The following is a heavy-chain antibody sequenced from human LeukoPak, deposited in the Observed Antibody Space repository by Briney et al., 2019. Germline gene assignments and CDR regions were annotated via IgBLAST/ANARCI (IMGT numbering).Heavy chain of an antibody. CDR3: ARASFQRWLQLGGD. V-gene: IGHV3-21*01. D-gene: IGHD5-24*01. J-gene: IGHJ4*02. CDR1: GFTFSSYS. Sequence: GGSLRLSCAASGFTFSSYSMNWVRQAPGKGLEWVSSISSSSSYIYYADSVKGRFIISRDNAKNSLYLQMNSLRDEDAAVYYCARASFQRWLQLGGDWGQGALVTVSS. CDR2: ISSSSSYI.